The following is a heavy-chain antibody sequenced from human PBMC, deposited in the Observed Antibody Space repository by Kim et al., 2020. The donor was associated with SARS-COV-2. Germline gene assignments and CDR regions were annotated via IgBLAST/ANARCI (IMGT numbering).Heavy chain of an antibody. CDR2: IYYSGST. CDR1: GGSISSSSYY. D-gene: IGHD6-19*01. Sequence: SETLSLTCTVSGGSISSSSYYWGWIRQPPGKGLEWIGSIYYSGSTYYNPSLKSRVTISVDTSKNQFSLKLSSVPAADTAVYYCASLRRGAVAGIIGTSNNWFDPWGQGTLVTVSS. V-gene: IGHV4-39*01. J-gene: IGHJ5*02. CDR3: ASLRRGAVAGIIGTSNNWFDP.